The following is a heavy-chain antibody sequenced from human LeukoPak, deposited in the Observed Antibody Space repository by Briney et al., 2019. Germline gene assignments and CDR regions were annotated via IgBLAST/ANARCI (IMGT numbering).Heavy chain of an antibody. V-gene: IGHV1-18*01. Sequence: ASVKVSCKASGYTFTSYGISWVRQAPGQGLEWMGWISACNGNTNYAQKFQGRVTMTTDTSTSTAYMELRSLRSDDTAVYYCARGSLVRSSPIGDYWGQGTLVTVSS. CDR1: GYTFTSYG. D-gene: IGHD6-13*01. J-gene: IGHJ4*02. CDR2: ISACNGNT. CDR3: ARGSLVRSSPIGDY.